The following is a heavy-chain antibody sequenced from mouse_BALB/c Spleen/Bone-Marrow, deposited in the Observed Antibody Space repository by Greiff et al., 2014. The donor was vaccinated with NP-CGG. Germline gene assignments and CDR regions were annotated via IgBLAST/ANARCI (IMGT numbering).Heavy chain of an antibody. J-gene: IGHJ4*01. Sequence: VKLMESGPGLVQPSQSLSITCTVSGFSLTSYGVHWVRQSPGKGLEWLGVIWSGGSTDYNAAFISRLSISKDNSKSQVFFEMNSLQADDTAIYYCARNWGYGYLFYAMDYWGQGTSVTVSS. CDR3: ARNWGYGYLFYAMDY. CDR1: GFSLTSYG. CDR2: IWSGGST. V-gene: IGHV2-4-1*01. D-gene: IGHD1-2*01.